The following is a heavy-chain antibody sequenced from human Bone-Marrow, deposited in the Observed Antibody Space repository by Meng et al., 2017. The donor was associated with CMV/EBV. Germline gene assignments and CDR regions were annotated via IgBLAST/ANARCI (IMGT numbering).Heavy chain of an antibody. CDR2: ISWNSGSI. V-gene: IGHV3-66*03. D-gene: IGHD3-22*01. J-gene: IGHJ4*02. CDR1: GFTVSSNY. Sequence: GGSLRLSCAASGFTVSSNYMSWVRQAPGKGLEWVSGISWNSGSIGYADSVKGRFTISRDNAKNTLYLQMNSLRAEDTAVYYCARDVTLYDYDSSGYSYYFDYWGQRTLVTVSS. CDR3: ARDVTLYDYDSSGYSYYFDY.